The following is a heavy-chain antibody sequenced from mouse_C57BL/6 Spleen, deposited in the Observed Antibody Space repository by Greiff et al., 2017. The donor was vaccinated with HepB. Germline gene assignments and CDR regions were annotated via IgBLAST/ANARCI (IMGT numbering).Heavy chain of an antibody. Sequence: VQLQQSGPELVKPGASVKISCKASGYAFSSSWMNWVKQRPGKGLEWIGRIYPGDGDTNYNGKFKGKATLTADKSSSTAYMQLSSLTSEDSAVYVCARSRIYDYDGVAYWGQGTLVTVSA. CDR3: ARSRIYDYDGVAY. CDR2: IYPGDGDT. J-gene: IGHJ3*01. D-gene: IGHD2-4*01. V-gene: IGHV1-82*01. CDR1: GYAFSSSW.